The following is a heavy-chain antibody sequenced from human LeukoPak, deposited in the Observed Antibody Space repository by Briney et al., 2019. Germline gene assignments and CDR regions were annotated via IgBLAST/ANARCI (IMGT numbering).Heavy chain of an antibody. V-gene: IGHV4-31*03. Sequence: SETLSLTCTVSGGSISSGGYYWSWIRQHPGKGLEWIGYIYYSGSTYYNPSLKSRVTISVDTSKNQFSLKLSSVTAADTAVYYCARFHGDWFDPWGQGTLVTVSS. CDR1: GGSISSGGYY. J-gene: IGHJ5*02. CDR3: ARFHGDWFDP. CDR2: IYYSGST. D-gene: IGHD3-10*01.